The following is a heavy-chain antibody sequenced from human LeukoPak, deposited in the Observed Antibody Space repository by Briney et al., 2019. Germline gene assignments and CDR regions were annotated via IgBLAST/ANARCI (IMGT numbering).Heavy chain of an antibody. V-gene: IGHV3-23*01. Sequence: QPGGSLRLSCAASGFTFSSYGMSWVRQAPGKGLEWVSAITATSSSTHDADSVQGRFTFSRDNSKNTLYLQMNSLRAEDTALYYCAKDWDDYYGSGSYFDYWGQGTLVTVSS. D-gene: IGHD3-10*01. CDR3: AKDWDDYYGSGSYFDY. CDR1: GFTFSSYG. CDR2: ITATSSST. J-gene: IGHJ4*02.